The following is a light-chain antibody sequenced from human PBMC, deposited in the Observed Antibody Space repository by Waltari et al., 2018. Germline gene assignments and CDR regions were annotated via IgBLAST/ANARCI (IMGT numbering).Light chain of an antibody. V-gene: IGLV4-69*01. J-gene: IGLJ3*02. CDR2: VNSDGSH. CDR1: SGHTTNI. CDR3: QTGGHGTWV. Sequence: QLVLTQSPSASASLGASVKLTCTLSSGHTTNIIAWLQQKPEKGPRYLMKVNSDGSHNKGVEIPDRFSGSSSGGERYLSISSLQSEDEADYYGQTGGHGTWVFGGGTRLTVL.